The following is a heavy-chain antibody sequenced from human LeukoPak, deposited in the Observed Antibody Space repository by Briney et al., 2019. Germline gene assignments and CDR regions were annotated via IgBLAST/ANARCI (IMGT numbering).Heavy chain of an antibody. CDR2: INSNSGNI. CDR3: ARLYYGSGSYLNYYMDV. Sequence: GGSLRLSCAASGFTFSSYSMNCVRQAPGKGVEWVSSINSNSGNIQYADSVTGRFTVSRDNAKNSLSLQMNSLRAEDTAVYYCARLYYGSGSYLNYYMDVWGKGTTVIVSS. J-gene: IGHJ6*03. D-gene: IGHD3-10*01. CDR1: GFTFSSYS. V-gene: IGHV3-21*01.